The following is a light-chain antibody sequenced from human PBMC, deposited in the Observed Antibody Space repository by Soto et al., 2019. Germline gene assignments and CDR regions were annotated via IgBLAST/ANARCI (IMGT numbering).Light chain of an antibody. J-gene: IGKJ1*01. V-gene: IGKV1-5*01. CDR1: QSISSW. Sequence: DIQMTQSPSTLSASVGDRVTITCRASQSISSWLAWYQQKPGKAPKLLIYDASSLESGVQSRFSGSGSGTEFTLTINSLQPNDFATYYCQQYNRYQWTFGQGNKVEI. CDR3: QQYNRYQWT. CDR2: DAS.